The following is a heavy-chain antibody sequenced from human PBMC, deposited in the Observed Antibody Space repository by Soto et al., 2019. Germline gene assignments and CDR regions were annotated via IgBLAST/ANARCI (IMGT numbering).Heavy chain of an antibody. V-gene: IGHV2-5*01. D-gene: IGHD1-1*01. CDR2: IYWNDDK. J-gene: IGHJ4*02. Sequence: SVPTLVNPTQTLTLTCTFSGFSLSTSGVGVGWIRQPPGKALEWLALIYWNDDKRYSPSLKSRLTITKDTSKNQVVLTMTNMDPVEKATYYCAQRTEDGKTPNNYLDYWGQGTLVTVSA. CDR1: GFSLSTSGVG. CDR3: AQRTEDGKTPNNYLDY.